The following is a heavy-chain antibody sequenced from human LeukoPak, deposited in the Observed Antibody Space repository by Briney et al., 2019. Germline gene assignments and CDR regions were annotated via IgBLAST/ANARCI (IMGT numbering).Heavy chain of an antibody. CDR3: ARDGYYDSSGYYGHFDY. CDR2: ISVYNGNT. Sequence: ASVKVSCKASGYTFTNYGISWVRQAPGQGLEWMGWISVYNGNTNYAQKLQGRVTMTTDTSTNTAYMELRSLTSDDTAVYYCARDGYYDSSGYYGHFDYWGQGTLVTVSS. D-gene: IGHD3-22*01. V-gene: IGHV1-18*01. J-gene: IGHJ4*02. CDR1: GYTFTNYG.